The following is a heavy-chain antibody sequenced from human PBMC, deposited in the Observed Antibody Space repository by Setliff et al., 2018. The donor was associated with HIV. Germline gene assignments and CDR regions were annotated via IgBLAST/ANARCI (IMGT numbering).Heavy chain of an antibody. D-gene: IGHD6-19*01. J-gene: IGHJ4*02. Sequence: GGSLRLSCAASGFTFSDYYMSWIRQAPGKGLEWVSYISSSSSTIYYADSVKGRFTISRDNAKNSLYLQMNSLRAEDTAVYYCARDSPQVRIAVTGTTGHDYWGQGTLVTVSS. CDR1: GFTFSDYY. V-gene: IGHV3-11*04. CDR2: ISSSSSTI. CDR3: ARDSPQVRIAVTGTTGHDY.